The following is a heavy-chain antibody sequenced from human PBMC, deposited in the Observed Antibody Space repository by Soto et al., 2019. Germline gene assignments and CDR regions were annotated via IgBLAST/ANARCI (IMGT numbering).Heavy chain of an antibody. CDR1: GYTFTNFG. CDR3: ARAPVDSPMGYFDY. J-gene: IGHJ4*02. D-gene: IGHD5-18*01. V-gene: IGHV1-18*01. CDR2: ISAYSGNT. Sequence: QVQLVQSGVEVKKPGASVKVSCKSSGYTFTNFGITWVRQARGQGLEWMGWISAYSGNTNYAQRLQDRVTMTTDTSTTTAYMELRSLRSDDTAVYYCARAPVDSPMGYFDYWGQGTLVTVSS.